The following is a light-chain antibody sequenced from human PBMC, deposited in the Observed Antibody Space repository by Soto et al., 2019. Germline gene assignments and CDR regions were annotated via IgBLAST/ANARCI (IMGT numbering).Light chain of an antibody. V-gene: IGLV2-8*01. CDR1: SSDVGGYNY. CDR3: SSYAGSNWV. Sequence: QSALTQPPSASGSPGQSVTISCTGTSSDVGGYNYVSWYQQHPGKAPKLMIYEVSKRPSGVPDRFSGSKSGNTASLTVSGLQAEDEADYYCSSYAGSNWVFGGGTKVTDL. J-gene: IGLJ3*02. CDR2: EVS.